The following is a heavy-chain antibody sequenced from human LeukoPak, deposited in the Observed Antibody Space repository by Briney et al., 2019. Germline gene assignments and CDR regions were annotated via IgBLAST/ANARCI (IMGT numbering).Heavy chain of an antibody. V-gene: IGHV4-39*01. Sequence: SETLSLTCTVSGISIRSSSYSWGWIRQPPGKGLEWIGTIYYTGTTYYSPSLKNRATISVDTSKNQFSLHLSSVTATDTAVYYCVRRLLDSNGWRHYFDYWGQGTLVTVSS. CDR3: VRRLLDSNGWRHYFDY. CDR2: IYYTGTT. J-gene: IGHJ4*02. D-gene: IGHD6-19*01. CDR1: GISIRSSSYS.